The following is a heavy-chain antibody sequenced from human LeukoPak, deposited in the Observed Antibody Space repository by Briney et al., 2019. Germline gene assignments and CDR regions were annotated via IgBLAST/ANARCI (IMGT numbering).Heavy chain of an antibody. CDR3: ARARGSGWDAFDI. CDR1: GFTFSSYS. J-gene: IGHJ3*02. Sequence: GGSLRLSCAASGFTFSSYSMNWVRQAPGKGLEWVSSISSGSSYISYADSVKGRFTLSRDNANDSLYLQRDSLRAEDTAVFYCARARGSGWDAFDIWGQGTMVTVSS. V-gene: IGHV3-21*01. D-gene: IGHD6-19*01. CDR2: ISSGSSYI.